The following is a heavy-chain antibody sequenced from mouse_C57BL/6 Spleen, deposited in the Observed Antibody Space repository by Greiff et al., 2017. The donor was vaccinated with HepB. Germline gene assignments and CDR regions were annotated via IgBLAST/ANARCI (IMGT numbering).Heavy chain of an antibody. D-gene: IGHD1-1*02. CDR2: IDPSDSYT. Sequence: QVQLQQPGAELVRPGTSVKLSCKASGYTFTSYWMHWVKQRPGQGLEWIGVIDPSDSYTNYNQKFKGKATLTVDTSSSTAYMQLSSLTSEDSAVYYCAKSLWSGDYFDYWGQGTTLTVSS. V-gene: IGHV1-59*01. CDR3: AKSLWSGDYFDY. J-gene: IGHJ2*01. CDR1: GYTFTSYW.